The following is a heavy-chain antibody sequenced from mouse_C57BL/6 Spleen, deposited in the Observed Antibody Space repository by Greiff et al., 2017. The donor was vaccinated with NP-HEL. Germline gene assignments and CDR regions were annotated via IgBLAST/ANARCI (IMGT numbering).Heavy chain of an antibody. CDR3: ARNYGSSRGYVDV. D-gene: IGHD1-1*01. V-gene: IGHV1-61*01. Sequence: VQLQQSGAELVRPGSSVKLSCKASGYTFTSYWMDWVKQRPGQGLEWIGNIYPSDSETHYNQKFKDKATLTVDKSSSTAYMQLSSLTSEDSAVYYCARNYGSSRGYVDVWGTGTTVTVSS. CDR1: GYTFTSYW. J-gene: IGHJ1*03. CDR2: IYPSDSET.